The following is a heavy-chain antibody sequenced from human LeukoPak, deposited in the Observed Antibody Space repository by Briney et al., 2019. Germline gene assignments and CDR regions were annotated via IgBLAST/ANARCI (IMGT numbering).Heavy chain of an antibody. V-gene: IGHV3-48*01. Sequence: GRSLRLSCAASGFTFSSYSMNWVRQAPGKGLEWVSYISSSSSTIYYADSVKGRFTISRDNAKNSLYLQMNSLRAEDTAVYYCAREYGIYDYSNYGPYGPFDYWGQGTLVTVSS. J-gene: IGHJ4*02. CDR1: GFTFSSYS. CDR2: ISSSSSTI. D-gene: IGHD4-11*01. CDR3: AREYGIYDYSNYGPYGPFDY.